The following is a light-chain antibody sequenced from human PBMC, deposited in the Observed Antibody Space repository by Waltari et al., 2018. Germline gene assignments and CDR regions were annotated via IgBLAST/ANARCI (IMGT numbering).Light chain of an antibody. V-gene: IGKV3-15*01. CDR1: QSVTTH. CDR2: GAS. J-gene: IGKJ4*01. CDR3: QQYGSSPLT. Sequence: EIVMTQSPATLSVSPGGRAILSCRASQSVTTHLAWYQQKPGQAPRLLLYGASTRATDIPARFSGSGSGTEFTLTISRLEPEDSAVYYCQQYGSSPLTFGGGTKVEIK.